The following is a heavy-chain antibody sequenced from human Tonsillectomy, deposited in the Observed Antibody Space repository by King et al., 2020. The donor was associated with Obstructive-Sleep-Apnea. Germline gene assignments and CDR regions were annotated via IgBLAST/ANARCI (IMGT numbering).Heavy chain of an antibody. J-gene: IGHJ5*02. V-gene: IGHV4-59*01. CDR3: AREALSGSYYNWFDP. CDR2: IYYSGST. CDR1: GGSISSYY. Sequence: QLQESGPGLVKPSETLSLTCTVSGGSISSYYWSWIRQPPGKGLEWIGYIYYSGSTNYNPSLKSRVTISVDTSKNQFSLKLSSVTAADTAVYYCAREALSGSYYNWFDPWGQGTLVTVSS. D-gene: IGHD1-26*01.